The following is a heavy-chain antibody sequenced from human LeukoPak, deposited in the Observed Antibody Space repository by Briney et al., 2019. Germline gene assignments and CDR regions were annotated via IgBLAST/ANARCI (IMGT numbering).Heavy chain of an antibody. V-gene: IGHV3-23*01. J-gene: IGHJ5*02. D-gene: IGHD2-2*01. CDR1: GFTFSSYA. CDR3: AKDLLTVVPAASWTDP. CDR2: ISGSGGST. Sequence: GSLRLSCAASGFTFSSYAMSWVRQAPGKGLEWVSAISGSGGSTYYADSVKGRFTISRDNSKNTLYLQMNSLRAEDTAVYYCAKDLLTVVPAASWTDPWGQGTLVTVSS.